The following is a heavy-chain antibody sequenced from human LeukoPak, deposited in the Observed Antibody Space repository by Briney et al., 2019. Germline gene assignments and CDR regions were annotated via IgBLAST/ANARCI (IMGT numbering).Heavy chain of an antibody. V-gene: IGHV1-2*02. Sequence: ASVEVSCKASGYTFTGYYMHWVRQAPGQGLEWMGWINPNSGGTNYAQKFQGRVTMTRDTSISTAYMELSRLRSDDTAVYYCAREGYSNYVANWFDPWGQGTLVTVSS. CDR1: GYTFTGYY. J-gene: IGHJ5*02. CDR2: INPNSGGT. D-gene: IGHD4-11*01. CDR3: AREGYSNYVANWFDP.